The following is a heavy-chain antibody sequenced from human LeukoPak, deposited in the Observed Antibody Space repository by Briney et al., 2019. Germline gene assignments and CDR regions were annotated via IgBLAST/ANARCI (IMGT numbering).Heavy chain of an antibody. CDR2: IYYSGNT. CDR3: ARQTGSGLFILP. J-gene: IGHJ4*02. V-gene: IGHV4-39*01. D-gene: IGHD3/OR15-3a*01. CDR1: GVSISSSNSY. Sequence: PSETLSLTCTVSGVSISSSNSYWGWIRQPPGKGLEWIGSIYYSGNTYYNASLKSQVSISIDTSKNQFSLKLTSVTAANTAVYYCARQTGSGLFILPGGQGTLVTVSS.